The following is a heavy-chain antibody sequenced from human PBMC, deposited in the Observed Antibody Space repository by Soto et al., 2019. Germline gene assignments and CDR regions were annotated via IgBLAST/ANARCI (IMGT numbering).Heavy chain of an antibody. CDR1: GYTFTSYG. J-gene: IGHJ3*02. Sequence: ASVEVSCKASGYTFTSYGISWVRQAPGQGLEWMGWISAYNGNTNYAQKLQGRVTMTTDTSTSTAYMELRSLRSDDTAVYYCARGDNWNHALAFDIWGPGTMVTVSS. CDR3: ARGDNWNHALAFDI. V-gene: IGHV1-18*01. D-gene: IGHD1-20*01. CDR2: ISAYNGNT.